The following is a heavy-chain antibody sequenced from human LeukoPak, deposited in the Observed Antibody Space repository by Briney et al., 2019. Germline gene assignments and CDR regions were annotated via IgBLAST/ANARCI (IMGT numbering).Heavy chain of an antibody. CDR1: SGFLSGYY. CDR2: INHSGST. CDR3: ARAYGGNYQFDY. D-gene: IGHD4-23*01. V-gene: IGHV4-34*01. J-gene: IGHJ4*02. Sequence: PSETLSLTCAVYSGFLSGYYWRWIRQPPGKGLEWIGEINHSGSTNYNPSLKSRVTISVDTSKNQFSLKLSSVTAADTAVYYCARAYGGNYQFDYWGQGTLVTVSS.